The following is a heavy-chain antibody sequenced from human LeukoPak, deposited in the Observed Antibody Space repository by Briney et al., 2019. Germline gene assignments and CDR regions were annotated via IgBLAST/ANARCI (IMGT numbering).Heavy chain of an antibody. Sequence: SETLSLTCTVSGGSISSGDYYWSWIRQPPGKGLEWIGYIYYSGSTYYNPSLKSRVTISVDTSKNQFSLKLSSVTAADTAVYYCARDPLTGPTGGSWGAFDIWGQGTMVTVSS. D-gene: IGHD2-15*01. J-gene: IGHJ3*02. CDR3: ARDPLTGPTGGSWGAFDI. CDR2: IYYSGST. V-gene: IGHV4-30-4*08. CDR1: GGSISSGDYY.